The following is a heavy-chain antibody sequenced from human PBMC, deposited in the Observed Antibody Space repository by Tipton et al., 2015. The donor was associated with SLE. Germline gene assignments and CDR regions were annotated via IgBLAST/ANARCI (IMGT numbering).Heavy chain of an antibody. Sequence: LRLSCTVSGGSIRSDDYYWTWIRQPPGKRLEWIAYIYHSGITNYNPSLQSRVTISVDRSKNQFSLKLTSVTAADTAVYYCARGPPFMEWERNWFDPWGQGTQVTVSS. J-gene: IGHJ5*02. D-gene: IGHD3-3*02. CDR2: IYHSGIT. CDR1: GGSIRSDDYY. V-gene: IGHV4-61*08. CDR3: ARGPPFMEWERNWFDP.